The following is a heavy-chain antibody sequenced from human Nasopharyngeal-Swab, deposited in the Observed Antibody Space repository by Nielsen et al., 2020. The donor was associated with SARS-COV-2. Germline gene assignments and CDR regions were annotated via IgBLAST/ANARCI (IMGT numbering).Heavy chain of an antibody. J-gene: IGHJ4*02. Sequence: WIRQPPGKGLEWVAVISYDGSNKYYADSVKGRFTISRDNSKSTLYLQMNSLRAEDTAVYYCARGDSSSSTGVDYWGQGTLVTVSS. V-gene: IGHV3-30-3*01. CDR3: ARGDSSSSTGVDY. CDR2: ISYDGSNK. D-gene: IGHD6-6*01.